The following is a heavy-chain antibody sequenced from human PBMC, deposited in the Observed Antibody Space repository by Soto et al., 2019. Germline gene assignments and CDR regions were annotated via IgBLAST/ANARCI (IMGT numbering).Heavy chain of an antibody. V-gene: IGHV3-48*01. Sequence: EVQLVESGGGLVQPGGSLRLSCAASGFTFSSYSMNWVRQAPGKGLEWVSHISSSSSTIYYADSVKGRFTISRDNAKNSLYLQMNSLRAEDTAVYYCARDREHSAYPRYGMAVWGQGTTVTVSS. CDR1: GFTFSSYS. CDR2: ISSSSSTI. J-gene: IGHJ6*02. CDR3: ARDREHSAYPRYGMAV. D-gene: IGHD5-12*01.